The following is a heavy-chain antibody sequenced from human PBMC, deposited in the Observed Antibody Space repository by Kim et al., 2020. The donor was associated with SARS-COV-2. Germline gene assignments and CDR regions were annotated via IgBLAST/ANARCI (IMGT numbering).Heavy chain of an antibody. CDR1: GFRFSDSW. D-gene: IGHD3-10*01. V-gene: IGHV3-7*01. CDR3: ARDPHRGSLDY. CDR2: INEPGTDK. J-gene: IGHJ4*02. Sequence: GGSLRLSCAVSGFRFSDSWMSWVRQAPGKGLEWVANINEPGTDKYYVDSLEGRFIISRDNAKNSLYLQMNSLRAEDTAVYFCARDPHRGSLDYWGPGVLVTVSS.